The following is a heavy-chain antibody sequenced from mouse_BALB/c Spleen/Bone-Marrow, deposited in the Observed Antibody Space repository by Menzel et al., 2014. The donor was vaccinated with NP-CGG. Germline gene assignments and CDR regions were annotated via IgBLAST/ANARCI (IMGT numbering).Heavy chain of an antibody. CDR3: ARDVPLYDVGYFDY. Sequence: EVKLMESGGGLVQPGGSRKLSCAASGFTFSSFGMHWVRQAPEKGLEWVAYISSGSSTIYYADTVKGRFTISRDNPQSTLFLQMTSLRSEDTAMYYCARDVPLYDVGYFDYWGQGTTLTVSS. CDR1: GFTFSSFG. J-gene: IGHJ2*01. V-gene: IGHV5-17*02. D-gene: IGHD2-14*01. CDR2: ISSGSSTI.